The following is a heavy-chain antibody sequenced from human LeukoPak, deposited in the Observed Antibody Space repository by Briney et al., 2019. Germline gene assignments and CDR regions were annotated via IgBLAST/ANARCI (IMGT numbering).Heavy chain of an antibody. CDR3: ARLWFGEPDPGDAFDI. D-gene: IGHD3-10*01. CDR2: TYHSGGT. CDR1: GGSISSGYY. Sequence: SETLSLTCTVSGGSISSGYYWGWIRQPPGKGLEWIGSTYHSGGTNYNPSLKSRVTISVDTSKNHFSLKLSSVTAADTAVYYCARLWFGEPDPGDAFDIWGQGTKVTVSS. V-gene: IGHV4-38-2*02. J-gene: IGHJ3*02.